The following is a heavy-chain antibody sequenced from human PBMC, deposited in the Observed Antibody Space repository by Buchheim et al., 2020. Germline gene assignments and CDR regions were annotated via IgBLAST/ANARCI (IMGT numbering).Heavy chain of an antibody. CDR1: GFTFSSYG. CDR2: ISYDGSNK. CDR3: AKSNQKSQIRLNTIDY. V-gene: IGHV3-30*18. J-gene: IGHJ4*02. Sequence: QVQLVESGGGVVQPGRSLRLSCAASGFTFSSYGMHWVRQAPGKGLEWVAVISYDGSNKYYADSVKGRFTISRDNAKNTLYLQMNSLRDEDTAVYYCAKSNQKSQIRLNTIDYGGQGTL. D-gene: IGHD1-14*01.